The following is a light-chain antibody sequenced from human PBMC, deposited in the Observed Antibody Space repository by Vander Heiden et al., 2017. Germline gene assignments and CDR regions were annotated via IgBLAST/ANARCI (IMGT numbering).Light chain of an antibody. J-gene: IGKJ4*01. V-gene: IGKV1-33*01. CDR2: DAS. Sequence: DIQMTQSPSSLSASVGDRGTITCQASQDISNYLNWYQQKPGKAPKLLIYDASNLETGVPSRFSGSGSGTDFTFTISSLQPEDIATYYCQQYDNLPPLTFGGGTKVEIK. CDR1: QDISNY. CDR3: QQYDNLPPLT.